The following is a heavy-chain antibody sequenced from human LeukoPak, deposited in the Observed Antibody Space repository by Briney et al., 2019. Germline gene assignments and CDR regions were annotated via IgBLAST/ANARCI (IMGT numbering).Heavy chain of an antibody. CDR1: GGPISSYY. D-gene: IGHD3-9*01. J-gene: IGHJ3*01. Sequence: SETLSLTCTVSGGPISSYYWSWIRQPPGKGLEWIGYAYYTGNTNYNPSLKSRVIISVDTSKNQFSLNLNSVTTADTAVYYCARDRLGMGDAFDLWGRGTMVTVSS. CDR3: ARDRLGMGDAFDL. CDR2: AYYTGNT. V-gene: IGHV4-59*01.